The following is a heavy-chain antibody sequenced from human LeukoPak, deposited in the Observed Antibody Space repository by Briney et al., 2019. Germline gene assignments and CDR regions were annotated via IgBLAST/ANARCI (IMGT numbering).Heavy chain of an antibody. J-gene: IGHJ2*01. CDR3: ARRAVQVRFFDL. CDR1: GGSISSSSYY. D-gene: IGHD3-10*01. Sequence: SESLSLTCTVSGGSISSSSYYWDWIGQPPGKGLEWIGSIYYSGSTYYNPSLKSRVTISVDTSKNQFSLKLSSVTAADTAVYYCARRAVQVRFFDLWGRGTLVTVSS. V-gene: IGHV4-39*01. CDR2: IYYSGST.